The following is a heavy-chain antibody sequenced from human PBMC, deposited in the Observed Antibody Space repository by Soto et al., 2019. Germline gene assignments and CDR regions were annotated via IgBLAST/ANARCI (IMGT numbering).Heavy chain of an antibody. CDR2: INTYNGNT. V-gene: IGHV1-18*01. J-gene: IGHJ6*02. Sequence: ASVKVSCKASGYSLTRYGIAWARQAPGQGLEWMGWINTYNGNTNYAQNLQGRVTLTTDTSTSTAYMELTSLRSNDTATYYCAMVDVYVTPSPQDVWGQGTTVTVSS. D-gene: IGHD3-16*01. CDR3: AMVDVYVTPSPQDV. CDR1: GYSLTRYG.